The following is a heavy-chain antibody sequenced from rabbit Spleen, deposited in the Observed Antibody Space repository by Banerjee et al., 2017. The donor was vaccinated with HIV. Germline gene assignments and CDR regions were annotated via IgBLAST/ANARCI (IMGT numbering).Heavy chain of an antibody. CDR3: ARDLGSVVGWNFNL. D-gene: IGHD1-1*01. V-gene: IGHV1S45*01. CDR1: GIDFSRGYD. CDR2: IFTGNIKT. Sequence: QQQLEESGGGLVKPGGTLTLTCKASGIDFSRGYDMCWVRLAPGKGLEWIGCIFTGNIKTYYASWAKGRFTISRTSSTTVTLQMTGLTAADTATYFCARDLGSVVGWNFNLWGQGTLVTVS. J-gene: IGHJ4*01.